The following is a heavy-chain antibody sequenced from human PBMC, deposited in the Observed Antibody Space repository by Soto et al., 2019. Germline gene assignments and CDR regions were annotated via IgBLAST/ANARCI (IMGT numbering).Heavy chain of an antibody. CDR1: GLSLSTTGVG. V-gene: IGHV2-5*02. D-gene: IGHD2-21*02. CDR3: VQSRCGGDCLQSYSSHSYYGLDV. J-gene: IGHJ6*02. CDR2: IYWDDAK. Sequence: QITLKESGPTLVKPTQTLTLTCTFSGLSLSTTGVGVGWIRQPPGKALEWLALIYWDDAKRYSPSLKSRLTITKDTSKNQVVLTMTNMDPVDTPTYYCVQSRCGGDCLQSYSSHSYYGLDVWGQGTTVTVSS.